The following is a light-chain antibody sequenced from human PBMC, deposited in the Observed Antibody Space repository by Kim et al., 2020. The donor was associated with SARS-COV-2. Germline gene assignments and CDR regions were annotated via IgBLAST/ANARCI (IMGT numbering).Light chain of an antibody. CDR2: GKN. Sequence: EQTVQITGQGESSRNYHANWNQQKPGQAPVVVIYGKNNRPSGIPDRFSGSSSGNTASLTITGAQAEDEADYYCNSRDTSYNRLGWVFGGGTKVTVL. V-gene: IGLV3-19*01. CDR3: NSRDTSYNRLGWV. J-gene: IGLJ3*02. CDR1: SSRNYH.